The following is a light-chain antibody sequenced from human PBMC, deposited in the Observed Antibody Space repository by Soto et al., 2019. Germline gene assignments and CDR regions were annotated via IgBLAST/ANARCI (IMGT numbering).Light chain of an antibody. Sequence: DLPMTQSPYSLSASPGDTVSFTCRASRGIATSVSWYQQKPGAAPKLLIYGASTLQSGVPSRFIGSGSVTDFTLTISGLQPEDCATYFCQQTFSTPPYTVGQGTRLQIK. CDR2: GAS. V-gene: IGKV1-39*01. CDR1: RGIATS. J-gene: IGKJ2*01. CDR3: QQTFSTPPYT.